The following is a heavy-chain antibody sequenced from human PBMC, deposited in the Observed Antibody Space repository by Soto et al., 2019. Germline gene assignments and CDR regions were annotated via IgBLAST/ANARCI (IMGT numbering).Heavy chain of an antibody. Sequence: QVQLVQSGAEVKKPGSSVKVSCKASGGTFSSYTISWVRQAPGQGLEWMGRIIPILGIANYAQKFQGRVTNTADKPTSTAYMELSSLGAEDTGVHYCARRGMATPGLGDYYFDYWGQGTLVTVSS. D-gene: IGHD2-21*01. CDR1: GGTFSSYT. CDR3: ARRGMATPGLGDYYFDY. V-gene: IGHV1-69*02. CDR2: IIPILGIA. J-gene: IGHJ4*02.